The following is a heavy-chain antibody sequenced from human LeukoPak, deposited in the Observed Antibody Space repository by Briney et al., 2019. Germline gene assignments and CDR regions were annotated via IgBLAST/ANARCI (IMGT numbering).Heavy chain of an antibody. J-gene: IGHJ4*02. D-gene: IGHD5-18*01. CDR3: ARRIQLWDGGAFFDY. V-gene: IGHV4-39*07. Sequence: SETLSLTCTVSGGSISSSSYYWGWIRQPPGKGLEWIGSIYHSGSTYYNPSLKSRVTISVDTSKNQFSLKLSSVTAADTAVYYCARRIQLWDGGAFFDYWGQGTLVTVSS. CDR1: GGSISSSSYY. CDR2: IYHSGST.